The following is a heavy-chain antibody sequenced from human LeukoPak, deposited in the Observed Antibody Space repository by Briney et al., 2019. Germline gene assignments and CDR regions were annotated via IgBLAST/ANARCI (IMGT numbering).Heavy chain of an antibody. D-gene: IGHD3-9*01. J-gene: IGHJ4*02. CDR3: ARAVYDILTGYGY. V-gene: IGHV1-18*01. Sequence: ASVKVSCKASGGTFSSYAISWVRQAPGQGLEWMGWISAYNGNTNYAQKLQGRVTMTTDTSTSTAYMELRSLRSDDTAVYYCARAVYDILTGYGYWGQGTLVTVSS. CDR1: GGTFSSYA. CDR2: ISAYNGNT.